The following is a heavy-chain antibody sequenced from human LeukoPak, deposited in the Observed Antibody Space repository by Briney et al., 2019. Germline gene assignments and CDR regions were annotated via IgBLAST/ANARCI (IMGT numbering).Heavy chain of an antibody. V-gene: IGHV1-46*01. CDR2: INPSGGST. D-gene: IGHD2-2*01. J-gene: IGHJ3*02. Sequence: ASVKVSCKASGYTFTSYYMHWVRQAPGQGLEWMGIINPSGGSTSYAQKFQGRVTVTRDTPTSTVYMELSSLRSEDTAVYYCAMGFCSSTSCSDAFDIWGQGTMVTVSS. CDR1: GYTFTSYY. CDR3: AMGFCSSTSCSDAFDI.